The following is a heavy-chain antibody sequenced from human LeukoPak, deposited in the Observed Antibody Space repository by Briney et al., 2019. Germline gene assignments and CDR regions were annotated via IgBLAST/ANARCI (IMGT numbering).Heavy chain of an antibody. CDR3: ARARIDY. D-gene: IGHD1-14*01. J-gene: IGHJ4*02. V-gene: IGHV3-7*05. CDR1: GFTFSNYW. Sequence: GGSLRLSCAASGFTFSNYWMTWVREAPGKGLEWVANIKEDGSEKYYVDSVKGRFTISRDNAKNSLYLQMNTLRAEDTAVYYCARARIDYWGQGTLITVSS. CDR2: IKEDGSEK.